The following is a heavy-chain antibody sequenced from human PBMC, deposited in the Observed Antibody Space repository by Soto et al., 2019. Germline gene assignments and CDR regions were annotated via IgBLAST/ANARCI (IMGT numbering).Heavy chain of an antibody. V-gene: IGHV1-18*01. J-gene: IGHJ4*02. D-gene: IGHD1-1*01. CDR3: ERGRYGDY. Sequence: QVHLVQSGAEVKKPGASVKVSCKASGYTFTSYGITWVRQAPGQGLEWMGWISAHNGNTDYAQKRQGRVIVTRDTSTSTGYMELRGLRSDDTAVYYCERGRYGDYWGLGALVTVSS. CDR1: GYTFTSYG. CDR2: ISAHNGNT.